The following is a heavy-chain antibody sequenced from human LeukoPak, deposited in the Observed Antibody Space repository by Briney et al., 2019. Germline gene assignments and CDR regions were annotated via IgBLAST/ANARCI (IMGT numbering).Heavy chain of an antibody. V-gene: IGHV3-7*03. J-gene: IGHJ4*02. D-gene: IGHD3-10*01. Sequence: PGGSLRLSCAASGFTFSSYWMNWARQAPGKGLEWVASINHNGNVNYYVDSVKGRFTISRDNAKNSLYLQMSNLRAEDTAVYYCARDKAPSMVRGVIIKAYYFDYWGQGTLVTVSS. CDR2: INHNGNVN. CDR1: GFTFSSYW. CDR3: ARDKAPSMVRGVIIKAYYFDY.